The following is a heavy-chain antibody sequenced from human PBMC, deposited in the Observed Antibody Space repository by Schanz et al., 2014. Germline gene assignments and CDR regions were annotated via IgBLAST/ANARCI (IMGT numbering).Heavy chain of an antibody. J-gene: IGHJ3*02. D-gene: IGHD4-17*01. V-gene: IGHV3-21*02. CDR1: GFTFSSYA. Sequence: EVQLLESGGGLVQPGGSPRLSCAASGFTFSSYAMSWVRQAPGKGLEWVSSISSRSSHIYYADSVKGRFTISRDNAKNTLYLQMNTLRAEDTAVYYCARKMKLGVYGGKGHDSLDIWGQGTMVTVSS. CDR3: ARKMKLGVYGGKGHDSLDI. CDR2: ISSRSSHI.